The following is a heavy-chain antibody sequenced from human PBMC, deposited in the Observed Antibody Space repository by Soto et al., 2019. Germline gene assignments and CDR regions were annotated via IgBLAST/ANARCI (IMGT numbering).Heavy chain of an antibody. D-gene: IGHD2-8*01. Sequence: SGPTLVNPTQTLRLTCAFSGFSLSASGASVGWIRQPPGKALEWLAHIYWNDDKRYSPSLRSRLTISKDTSKNQVVLTFTNMDPAETGTYYCVDRLGVPGLAFDPWGQGTLVTVSS. CDR3: VDRLGVPGLAFDP. J-gene: IGHJ5*02. CDR1: GFSLSASGAS. V-gene: IGHV2-5*01. CDR2: IYWNDDK.